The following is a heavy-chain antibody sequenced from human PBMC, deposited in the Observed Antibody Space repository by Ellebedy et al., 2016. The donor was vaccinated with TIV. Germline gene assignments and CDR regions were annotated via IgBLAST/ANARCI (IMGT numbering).Heavy chain of an antibody. D-gene: IGHD6-13*01. CDR1: GFTVSSNY. Sequence: GGSLRLXCAASGFTVSSNYMSWVRQAPGKGLEWVSVIYSGGSTYYADSVKGRFTISRDNSKNTLYLQMNSLRAEDTAVYYCARGDYSSSLDYWGQGTLVTVSS. CDR2: IYSGGST. CDR3: ARGDYSSSLDY. V-gene: IGHV3-66*01. J-gene: IGHJ4*02.